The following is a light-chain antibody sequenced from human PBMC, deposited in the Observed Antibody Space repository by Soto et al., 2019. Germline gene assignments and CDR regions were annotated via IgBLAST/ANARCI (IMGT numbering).Light chain of an antibody. CDR1: QSVSSN. V-gene: IGKV3-15*01. CDR2: GAS. CDR3: QQYNDRPPVT. J-gene: IGKJ3*01. Sequence: EIVMTQSPATLSVSPGERVTLSCRASQSVSSNLAWYQQKPGQAPRLLIYGASTRATGIPARFSGSGSGTEFTLTISRLQSEDSAVYYCQQYNDRPPVTFGPGTKVDIK.